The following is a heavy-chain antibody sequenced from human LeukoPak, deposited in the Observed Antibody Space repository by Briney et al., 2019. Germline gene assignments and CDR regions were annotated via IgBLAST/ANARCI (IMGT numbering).Heavy chain of an antibody. J-gene: IGHJ4*02. CDR3: ARRGYSYAGPYYFDY. V-gene: IGHV4-34*01. CDR2: INHSGST. D-gene: IGHD5-18*01. Sequence: SETLSLTCAVYGVSFSGYYWSWIRQPPGKGLEWIWEINHSGSTNYNPSLKSRVTISVDTSKNQFSLKLSSVTAADTAVYYCARRGYSYAGPYYFDYWGQGTLVTVSS. CDR1: GVSFSGYY.